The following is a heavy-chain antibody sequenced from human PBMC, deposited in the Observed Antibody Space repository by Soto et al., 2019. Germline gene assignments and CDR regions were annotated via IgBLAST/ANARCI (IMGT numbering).Heavy chain of an antibody. CDR1: GFTFSSYA. Sequence: ELQLLESGGGLVQPGESLRLSCAASGFTFSSYAMSWVRQAPGKGLEWVSVISGSGGSTYYADSVKGRFTISRDNSKNTMYLQMNSLRAEDTALYYCAKLVGGNYYAHWGQGTLVTVSS. J-gene: IGHJ4*02. CDR3: AKLVGGNYYAH. CDR2: ISGSGGST. D-gene: IGHD1-26*01. V-gene: IGHV3-23*01.